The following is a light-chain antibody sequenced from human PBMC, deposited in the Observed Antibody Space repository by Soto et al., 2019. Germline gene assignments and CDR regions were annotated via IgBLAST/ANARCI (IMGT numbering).Light chain of an antibody. CDR3: QQYNSYPWT. J-gene: IGKJ1*01. V-gene: IGKV1-27*01. Sequence: DIQMTQSPSSLSASVGERVTITCRASQGISNYLAWYQQKPGKVPKLLIYAASTLQSGVPSRFSGSGSGTEFTLTISSLQPDDFATYYCQQYNSYPWTFGQGTKVDIK. CDR2: AAS. CDR1: QGISNY.